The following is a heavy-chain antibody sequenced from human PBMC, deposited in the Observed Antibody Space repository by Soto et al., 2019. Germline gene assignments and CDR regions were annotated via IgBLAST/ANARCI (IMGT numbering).Heavy chain of an antibody. Sequence: QVQLVQSGAEVKKPGASVKVSCKASGYTFTSYDINWVRQATGQGLEWMGWMNPNSGNTGYAQKSQGRVTMTRNTSISTAYMERSSVRSEDTAVYYCAREYSSSAGNHYYYYSYMDVWGKGTTVTVSS. CDR1: GYTFTSYD. CDR3: AREYSSSAGNHYYYYSYMDV. V-gene: IGHV1-8*01. D-gene: IGHD6-6*01. J-gene: IGHJ6*03. CDR2: MNPNSGNT.